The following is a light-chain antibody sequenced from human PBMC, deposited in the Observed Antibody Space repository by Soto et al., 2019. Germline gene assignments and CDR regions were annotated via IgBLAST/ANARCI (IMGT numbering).Light chain of an antibody. CDR3: QQYNSYSLF. J-gene: IGKJ2*01. CDR1: QSISNW. Sequence: DIQMTQSPSTLSASVGDRVTITCRASQSISNWLAWYKQKPGKAPKLLIYGASSLESGVPSRFSGSGSGTEFTLTISSLQPDDFATYYCQQYNSYSLFFGQGTK. CDR2: GAS. V-gene: IGKV1-5*01.